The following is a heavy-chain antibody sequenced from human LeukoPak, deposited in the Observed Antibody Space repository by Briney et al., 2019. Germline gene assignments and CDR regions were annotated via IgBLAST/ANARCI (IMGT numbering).Heavy chain of an antibody. D-gene: IGHD5-12*01. J-gene: IGHJ4*02. V-gene: IGHV1-2*02. CDR3: AGTGYSGYAGTKNFDY. Sequence: GASVKVSCKASGYTFTGYYMHWVRQAPGQGLEWMGWINPNSGGTNYAQKFQGRVTMTRDTSISTAYMELSRLRSDDTAVYYCAGTGYSGYAGTKNFDYWGQGTLVTVPS. CDR2: INPNSGGT. CDR1: GYTFTGYY.